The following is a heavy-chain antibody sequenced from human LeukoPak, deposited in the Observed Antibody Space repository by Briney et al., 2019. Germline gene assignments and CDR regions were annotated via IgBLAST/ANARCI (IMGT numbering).Heavy chain of an antibody. Sequence: GGSLRLSCAASAFTFSNYALHWVRQAPGKGLEWVAVISYDGSNEYYADSVKGRFTISRDNPKNALYLQMNSLRTEDTAVYYCARARYYFDYWGQGTLVTVSS. CDR1: AFTFSNYA. CDR3: ARARYYFDY. V-gene: IGHV3-30-3*01. CDR2: ISYDGSNE. J-gene: IGHJ4*02. D-gene: IGHD3-16*02.